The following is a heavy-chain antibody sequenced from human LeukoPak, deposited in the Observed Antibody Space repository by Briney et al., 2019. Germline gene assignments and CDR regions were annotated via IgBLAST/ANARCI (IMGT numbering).Heavy chain of an antibody. D-gene: IGHD3-10*01. CDR1: GGSFSDHY. CDR3: ARQRRYYGSGSYFPFDY. Sequence: SETLSLTCAVYGGSFSDHYWTWIRQPPGKGLEWIGSISYSGSTYYNPSLKSRVTISVDTSKNQFSLKLSSVTAADTAVYYCARQRRYYGSGSYFPFDYWGQGTLVTVSS. J-gene: IGHJ4*02. CDR2: ISYSGST. V-gene: IGHV4-34*01.